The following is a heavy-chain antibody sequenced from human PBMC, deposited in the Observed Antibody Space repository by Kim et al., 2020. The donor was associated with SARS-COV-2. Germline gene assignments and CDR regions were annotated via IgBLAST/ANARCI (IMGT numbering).Heavy chain of an antibody. J-gene: IGHJ4*02. CDR3: ARDSSLAEDY. V-gene: IGHV3-66*01. CDR2: GST. Sequence: GSTFYADPVKGRFNISRDNSKNTRYLQMNSLRAEDTAVYYCARDSSLAEDYWGQGTLVTVSS. D-gene: IGHD3-10*01.